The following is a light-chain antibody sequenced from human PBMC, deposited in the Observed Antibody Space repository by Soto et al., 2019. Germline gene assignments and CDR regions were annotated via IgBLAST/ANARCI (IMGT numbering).Light chain of an antibody. CDR1: QDISNY. CDR3: QQYSHLIT. J-gene: IGKJ5*01. V-gene: IGKV1-33*01. CDR2: DAS. Sequence: DIQMTQSPSSLSASVGDRVTITCQESQDISNYLNWHQQKLGKAPKLMIYDASNLETGVPSRFSGSGSGTDFTFTISSLQPEDIATYYCQQYSHLITFGQGTRLEIK.